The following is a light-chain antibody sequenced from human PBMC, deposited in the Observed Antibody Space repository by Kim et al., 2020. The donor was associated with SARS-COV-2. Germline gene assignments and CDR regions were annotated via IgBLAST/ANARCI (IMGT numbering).Light chain of an antibody. CDR2: GKD. CDR1: SITRYY. CDR3: NSRDSSGTHVL. Sequence: SSELTQDPTVSVALGQTDRIKCKGDSITRYYVGWHQQKPGQAPVLVIYGKDNRPSWIPDRFSGSSSGNTASLTITGAQAEDEADYYCNSRDSSGTHVLFG. V-gene: IGLV3-19*01. J-gene: IGLJ3*02.